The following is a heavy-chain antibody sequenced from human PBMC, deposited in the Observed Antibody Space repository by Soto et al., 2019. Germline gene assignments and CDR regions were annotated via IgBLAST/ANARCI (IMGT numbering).Heavy chain of an antibody. CDR3: ASWGRAVTTHTLDY. J-gene: IGHJ4*02. CDR1: GFTFSSYA. D-gene: IGHD4-4*01. CDR2: ISYDGSNK. Sequence: GGSLRLSCAASGFTFSSYAMHWVRQAPGKGLEWVAVISYDGSNKYYADSVKGRFTISRDNSKNTLYLQMNSLRAEDTAVYYCASWGRAVTTHTLDYWGQGTLVTVSS. V-gene: IGHV3-30*04.